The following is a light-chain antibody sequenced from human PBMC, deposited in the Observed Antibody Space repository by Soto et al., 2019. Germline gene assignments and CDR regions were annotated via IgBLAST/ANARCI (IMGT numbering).Light chain of an antibody. CDR3: QQYGSSLFT. CDR2: GAS. J-gene: IGKJ4*01. CDR1: QSVSSSY. Sequence: EIVLTQSPGTLSLSPGERATLSCRASQSVSSSYLAWYQQKPGQAPRLLIYGASSRATGIPDRFSGSGSGTDFTLTISRLEPEEFAVYYCQQYGSSLFTFGGGTKVDIK. V-gene: IGKV3-20*01.